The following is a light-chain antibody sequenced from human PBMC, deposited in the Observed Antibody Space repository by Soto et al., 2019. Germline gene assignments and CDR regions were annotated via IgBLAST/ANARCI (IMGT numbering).Light chain of an antibody. V-gene: IGKV3-20*01. J-gene: IGKJ1*01. Sequence: EIVLTQSPGPLCVSPGEIATLSCRASQSVRSDYLAWYQQKPGQAPRLHIYGASTRATGIPDRFTGSGSGTDFTLTISRLDPEDFAVYFCQQYGSSPRTFGQGTKVDIK. CDR3: QQYGSSPRT. CDR1: QSVRSDY. CDR2: GAS.